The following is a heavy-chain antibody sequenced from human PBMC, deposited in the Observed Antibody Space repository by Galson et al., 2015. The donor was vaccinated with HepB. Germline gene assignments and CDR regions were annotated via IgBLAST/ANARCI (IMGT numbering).Heavy chain of an antibody. V-gene: IGHV1-46*01. CDR1: GSTFTSYY. CDR3: ARDRGDSMVRGVTYYFDY. D-gene: IGHD3-10*01. J-gene: IGHJ4*02. Sequence: SVKVSCKASGSTFTSYYMHWVRQAPGQGLEWMGIINPSGGSTSYAQKFQGRVTMTRDTSTSTVYMELSSLRSEDTAVYYCARDRGDSMVRGVTYYFDYWGQGTLVPVSS. CDR2: INPSGGST.